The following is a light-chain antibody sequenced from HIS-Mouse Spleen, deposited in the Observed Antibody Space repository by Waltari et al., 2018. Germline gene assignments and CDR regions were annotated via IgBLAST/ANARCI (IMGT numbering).Light chain of an antibody. CDR2: DDS. V-gene: IGLV3-10*01. J-gene: IGLJ2*01. Sequence: SYELTQPPSVSVSPGQTARITCSGDALPKKYAYWYQQKSGQAPVRVIYDDSKRPSGIPERCSGSSSGTMATLTISGAQVEDEADYYCYSTDSSGNHRVFGGGTKLTVL. CDR1: ALPKKY. CDR3: YSTDSSGNHRV.